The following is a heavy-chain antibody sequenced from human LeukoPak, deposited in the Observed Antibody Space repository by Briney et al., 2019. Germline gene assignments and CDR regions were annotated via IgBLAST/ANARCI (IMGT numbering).Heavy chain of an antibody. Sequence: GESLQISCKGSGYTYTSYWTGWVRQMAGKGLEWMGIIYPGDSDTRYSPSFQGQITISADKSTRTAYLQWRSLKASDTAIYYCARLGGPRSPFDYWGQGTRVTVSS. V-gene: IGHV5-51*01. D-gene: IGHD2-15*01. CDR3: ARLGGPRSPFDY. CDR2: IYPGDSDT. CDR1: GYTYTSYW. J-gene: IGHJ4*01.